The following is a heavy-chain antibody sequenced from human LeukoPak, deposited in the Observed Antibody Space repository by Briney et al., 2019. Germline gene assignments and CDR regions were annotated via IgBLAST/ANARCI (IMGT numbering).Heavy chain of an antibody. V-gene: IGHV3-21*01. J-gene: IGHJ4*02. CDR3: ARDGDYYDSSGYYYVFDY. D-gene: IGHD3-22*01. Sequence: GGSLRLSCAASGFTFSSYSMTWVRQAPGKGLEWVSSISSSSSYIYYAGSVKGRFTISRDNAKNSLYLQMNSLRAEDTAVYYCARDGDYYDSSGYYYVFDYWGQGTLVTVSS. CDR1: GFTFSSYS. CDR2: ISSSSSYI.